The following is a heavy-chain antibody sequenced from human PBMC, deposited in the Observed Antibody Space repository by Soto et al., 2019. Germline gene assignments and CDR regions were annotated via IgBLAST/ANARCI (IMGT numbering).Heavy chain of an antibody. J-gene: IGHJ3*02. CDR3: ARGPSGDSSGYYYVGAFDI. CDR2: IGTAGDT. V-gene: IGHV3-13*04. D-gene: IGHD3-22*01. Sequence: EVQLVESGGGLVQPGGSLRLSCAASGLTFSSYDMHWVRQATGKGLEWVSAIGTAGDTYYPGSVKGRFTISRENAKNSLYLQMNSLRAGDTAVYYCARGPSGDSSGYYYVGAFDIWGQGTMVTVSS. CDR1: GLTFSSYD.